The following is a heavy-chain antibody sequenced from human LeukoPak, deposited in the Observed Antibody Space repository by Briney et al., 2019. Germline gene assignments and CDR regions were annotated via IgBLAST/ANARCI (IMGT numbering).Heavy chain of an antibody. CDR2: ISYDGVNK. Sequence: PGWSLRLSCAASGFTFSSYALHWVRQAPGKGLEWVAVISYDGVNKYYANSVKGRFTISRDNSKNTLYLQMNSLRAEDTAVYYCARAGDYYDSSGYWGNACDIWGQGTKVTVSS. D-gene: IGHD3-22*01. CDR3: ARAGDYYDSSGYWGNACDI. CDR1: GFTFSSYA. J-gene: IGHJ3*02. V-gene: IGHV3-30-3*01.